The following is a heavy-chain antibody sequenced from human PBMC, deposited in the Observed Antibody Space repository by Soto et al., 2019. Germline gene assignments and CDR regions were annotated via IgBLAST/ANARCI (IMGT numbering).Heavy chain of an antibody. V-gene: IGHV1-69*01. J-gene: IGHJ6*02. CDR3: ARGLWFGELPEERYYYYYGMDV. D-gene: IGHD3-10*01. CDR1: GGTFSSYA. CDR2: IIPIFGTA. Sequence: QVQLVQSGAEVKKPGSSVKVSCKASGGTFSSYAISWVRQAPGQGLEWMGGIIPIFGTANYAQKFQGRVTITADESTSTAYMELSSLRSEDTAVYYCARGLWFGELPEERYYYYYGMDVWGQGTTVTVSS.